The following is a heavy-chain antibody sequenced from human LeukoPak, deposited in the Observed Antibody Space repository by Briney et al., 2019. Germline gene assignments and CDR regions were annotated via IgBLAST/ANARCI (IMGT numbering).Heavy chain of an antibody. CDR1: GYTFTGYG. D-gene: IGHD3-10*01. J-gene: IGHJ4*02. V-gene: IGHV1-18*01. CDR3: AREELPWFGELSPFLDY. CDR2: ISAYNGNT. Sequence: GASVKVSCKASGYTFTGYGISWVRQAPGQGLEWMGWISAYNGNTNYAQKLQGRVTMTTDTSTSTAYMELRSLRSDDTAVYYCAREELPWFGELSPFLDYWGQGTLVTVSS.